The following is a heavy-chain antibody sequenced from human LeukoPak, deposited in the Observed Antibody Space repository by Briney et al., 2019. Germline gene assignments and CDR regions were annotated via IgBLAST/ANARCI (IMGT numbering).Heavy chain of an antibody. CDR2: TFYSGST. Sequence: SQTLSLTRTVSGGSISNGGYFWSWIRQPPGKGLEWIGYTFYSGSTYYNPSLKSRLTISIDTSKNQFSLKLRSVTAADTAVYYCATYYYDSSGSPAYYFDFWGQGTLVTVSS. CDR1: GGSISNGGYF. D-gene: IGHD3-22*01. J-gene: IGHJ4*02. CDR3: ATYYYDSSGSPAYYFDF. V-gene: IGHV4-30-4*01.